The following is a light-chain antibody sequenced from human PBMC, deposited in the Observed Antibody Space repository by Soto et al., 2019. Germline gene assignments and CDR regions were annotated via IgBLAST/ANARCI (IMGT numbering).Light chain of an antibody. J-gene: IGLJ2*01. CDR1: SSDVGSYNL. CDR2: EGS. CDR3: CSYAGRTRV. Sequence: QTVVTQPASVSGSPGQSITISCTGTSSDVGSYNLVSWYQQHPGKAPKLMIYEGSKRPSGVSNRFSGSKSGNTASLTISGLQAEDEADYYCCSYAGRTRVFGGGTKVTVL. V-gene: IGLV2-23*01.